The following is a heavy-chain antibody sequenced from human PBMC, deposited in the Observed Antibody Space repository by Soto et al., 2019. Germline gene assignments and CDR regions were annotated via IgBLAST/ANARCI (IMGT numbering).Heavy chain of an antibody. CDR1: GYTFSSYP. CDR2: IDAGNGNK. CDR3: ARPGYSYVSLYYGMDV. D-gene: IGHD5-18*01. Sequence: ASVQVSCTASGYTFSSYPTPWVRQAPGQRLDWMGWIDAGNGNKKYSQKFRGRVTFTTETSASTAYMDLSSLRSEDTAVYYCARPGYSYVSLYYGMDVWGQVTTFTVSS. V-gene: IGHV1-3*01. J-gene: IGHJ6*02.